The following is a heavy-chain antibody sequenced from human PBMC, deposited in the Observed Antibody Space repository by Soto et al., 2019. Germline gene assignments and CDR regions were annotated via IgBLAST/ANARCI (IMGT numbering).Heavy chain of an antibody. Sequence: GGSRRLSGGASGFTFSAAWMSWVRQAPAKGLEWVGRIKSKTEGGTTDYAAPVKGRSTISRDDSKNTLYLQMNSLKTEDTAVYYCTTDTAMDQGPFDYWGQGTLVTVSS. V-gene: IGHV3-15*01. D-gene: IGHD5-18*01. CDR1: GFTFSAAW. CDR3: TTDTAMDQGPFDY. J-gene: IGHJ4*02. CDR2: IKSKTEGGTT.